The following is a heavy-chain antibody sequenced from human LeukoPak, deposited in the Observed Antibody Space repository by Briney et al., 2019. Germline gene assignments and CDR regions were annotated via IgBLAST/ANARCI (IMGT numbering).Heavy chain of an antibody. D-gene: IGHD5-12*01. J-gene: IGHJ4*02. CDR3: AREPHGEVDSGYDRFDY. Sequence: SETLSLTCTVSGYSISSGYYWGWIRQPPGKGLEWIGSIYHSGSAYYNPSLKSRVTISVDTSKNQFSLKLSSVTAADTAVYYCAREPHGEVDSGYDRFDYWGQGTLVTVSS. V-gene: IGHV4-38-2*02. CDR1: GYSISSGYY. CDR2: IYHSGSA.